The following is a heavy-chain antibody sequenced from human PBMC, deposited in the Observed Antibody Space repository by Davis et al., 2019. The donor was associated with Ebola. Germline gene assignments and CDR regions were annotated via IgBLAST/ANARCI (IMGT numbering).Heavy chain of an antibody. J-gene: IGHJ4*02. CDR3: AKDWNVVPAAPIDY. D-gene: IGHD2-2*01. Sequence: PGGSLRLSCAASGFTFDDYAMHWVRQAPGKGLEWVSGISWNSGSIGYADSVKGRFTISRDNAKNSLYLQMNSLRAEDTALYYCAKDWNVVPAAPIDYWGQGTLVTVSS. CDR2: ISWNSGSI. CDR1: GFTFDDYA. V-gene: IGHV3-9*01.